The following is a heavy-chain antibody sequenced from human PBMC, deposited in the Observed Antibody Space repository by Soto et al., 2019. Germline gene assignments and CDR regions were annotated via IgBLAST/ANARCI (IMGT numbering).Heavy chain of an antibody. Sequence: PAETLSLTCAVSGGSISRGDYYWSWIRQHPGKGLEWIGYIHYSGSTYYNPSLKSRVAISVDTSPNQFSLKLSSVTAADTSVYYCARSQMATTGPYFDYWGQGTLVTVSS. V-gene: IGHV4-31*11. CDR1: GGSISRGDYY. CDR2: IHYSGST. CDR3: ARSQMATTGPYFDY. D-gene: IGHD5-12*01. J-gene: IGHJ4*02.